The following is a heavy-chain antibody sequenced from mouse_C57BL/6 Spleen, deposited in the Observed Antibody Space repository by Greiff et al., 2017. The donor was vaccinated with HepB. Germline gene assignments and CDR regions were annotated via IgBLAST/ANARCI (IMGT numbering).Heavy chain of an antibody. CDR1: GYTFTSYW. CDR3: ARVGRVDY. CDR2: IDPSDSYT. V-gene: IGHV1-50*01. D-gene: IGHD4-1*01. Sequence: QVQLQQPGAELVKPGASVKLSCKASGYTFTSYWMQWVKQRPGQGLEWIGEIDPSDSYTNYNQKFKGKATLTVDTSSSTAYMQLSSLTSEDSAVYYCARVGRVDYWGQGTTLTVSS. J-gene: IGHJ2*01.